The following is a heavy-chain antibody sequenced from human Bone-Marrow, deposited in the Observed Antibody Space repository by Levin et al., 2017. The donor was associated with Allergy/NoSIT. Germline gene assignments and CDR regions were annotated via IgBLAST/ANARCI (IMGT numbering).Heavy chain of an antibody. CDR3: TRRGIIVSGAQGWAYGVDV. D-gene: IGHD3-16*01. CDR1: GFTFSDYQ. CDR2: ITSGGGII. J-gene: IGHJ6*02. Sequence: KPGGSLRLSCAASGFTFSDYQMNWVRQAPGKGLEWVSAITSGGGIIYYVDSVKGRFTASRDNARNSLYLQMNSLRAEDTAVYYCTRRGIIVSGAQGWAYGVDVWGQGTTVTVSS. V-gene: IGHV3-11*01.